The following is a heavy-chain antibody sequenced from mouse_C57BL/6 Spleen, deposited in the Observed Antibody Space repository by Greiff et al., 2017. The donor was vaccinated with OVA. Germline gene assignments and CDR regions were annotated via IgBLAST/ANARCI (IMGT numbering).Heavy chain of an antibody. Sequence: EVKLVESGGDLVKPGGSLKLSCAASGFTFSSYGMSWVRQTPDKRLEWVATISSGGSYTYYPDSVKGRFTISRDNAKNTLYLQMSSLKSEDTAMYYCARPADYGSSPYFDYWGQGTTLTVSS. J-gene: IGHJ2*01. V-gene: IGHV5-6*01. D-gene: IGHD1-1*01. CDR1: GFTFSSYG. CDR2: ISSGGSYT. CDR3: ARPADYGSSPYFDY.